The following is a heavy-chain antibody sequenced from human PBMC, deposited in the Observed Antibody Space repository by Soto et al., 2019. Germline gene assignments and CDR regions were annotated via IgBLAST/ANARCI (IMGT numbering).Heavy chain of an antibody. CDR3: ARAVAPYFETWFDP. CDR1: GGSISSGNSS. V-gene: IGHV4-30-2*01. D-gene: IGHD2-21*01. Sequence: QLQLQESGAGLVKPSQTLSLTCAVSGGSISSGNSSAWRWIRQPPGKGLEWIGYISHTGRTSDNPALTGRVNMSVDQSTNPFSVTLPSVTAGAMDVYYCARAVAPYFETWFDPWGQGTLVIVSS. CDR2: ISHTGRT. J-gene: IGHJ5*02.